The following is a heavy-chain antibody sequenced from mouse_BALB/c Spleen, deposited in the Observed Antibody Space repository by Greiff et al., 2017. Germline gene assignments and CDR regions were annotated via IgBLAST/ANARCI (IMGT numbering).Heavy chain of an antibody. CDR3: ARGGYSLYAMDY. J-gene: IGHJ4*01. CDR1: GFNIKDTY. V-gene: IGHV14-3*02. Sequence: EVQLQQSGAELVKPGASVKLSCTASGFNIKDTYMHWVKQRPEQGLEWIGRIDPANGNTIYDPKFQGKASITADTSSNTAYLQLSSLTSEDTAVYYCARGGYSLYAMDYWGQGTSVTVSS. CDR2: IDPANGNT. D-gene: IGHD2-3*01.